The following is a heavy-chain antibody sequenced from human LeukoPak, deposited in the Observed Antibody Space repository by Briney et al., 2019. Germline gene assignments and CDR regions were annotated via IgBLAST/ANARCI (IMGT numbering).Heavy chain of an antibody. D-gene: IGHD3-10*01. CDR3: AKDKRIWFGESSGLDAFDI. Sequence: PGGSLRLSCAASGITFSTYWMSWIRQAPGKGLEWVANMNPDGTEEYYVDSVEGRFTISRDNAKNSLYLQMNSLRAEDTALYYCAKDKRIWFGESSGLDAFDIWGQGTMVTVSS. J-gene: IGHJ3*02. CDR2: MNPDGTEE. V-gene: IGHV3-7*03. CDR1: GITFSTYW.